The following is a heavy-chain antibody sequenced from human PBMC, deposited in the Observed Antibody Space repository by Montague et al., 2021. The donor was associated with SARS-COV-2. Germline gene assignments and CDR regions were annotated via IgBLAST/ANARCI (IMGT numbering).Heavy chain of an antibody. Sequence: SLRLSCAASGFTFSYYDMNWVRQAPGKGPEWISYISTSAYTTSYAGSVKGRFTISRDNGKNSLYLQMNSLRVEDTAVYYCTRDYRSVVVDGVDIRGQGTKVTVSS. D-gene: IGHD2-8*01. CDR3: TRDYRSVVVDGVDI. CDR1: GFTFSYYD. V-gene: IGHV3-48*03. CDR2: ISTSAYTT. J-gene: IGHJ3*02.